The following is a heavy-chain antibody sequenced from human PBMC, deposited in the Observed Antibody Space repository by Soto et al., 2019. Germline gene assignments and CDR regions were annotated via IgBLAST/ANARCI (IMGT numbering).Heavy chain of an antibody. CDR3: ARHGSDYGDYNWFDP. CDR1: GGSISSSSYY. J-gene: IGHJ5*02. CDR2: IYYSGST. D-gene: IGHD4-17*01. V-gene: IGHV4-39*01. Sequence: SETLSLTCTVSGGSISSSSYYWGWIRQPPGKGLEWIGSIYYSGSTYYNPSLKSRVTISVDTSKNQFSLKLSSVTAADTAVYYCARHGSDYGDYNWFDPWGQGTLVTVSS.